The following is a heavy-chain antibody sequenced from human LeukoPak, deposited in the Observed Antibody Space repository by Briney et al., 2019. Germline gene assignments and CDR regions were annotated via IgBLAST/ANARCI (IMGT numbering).Heavy chain of an antibody. V-gene: IGHV1-24*01. CDR1: GYTFTNYG. J-gene: IGHJ4*02. D-gene: IGHD3-22*01. CDR2: FHPVEGKT. Sequence: ASVKVSCKASGYTFTNYGFNWVRQAPGQGLEWMGGFHPVEGKTIYAQKFQGRVTMTEDTSTDTAYMELSSLRSEDTAVYYCATGPYDTSGYYYFYFDYWGQGTLVTVSS. CDR3: ATGPYDTSGYYYFYFDY.